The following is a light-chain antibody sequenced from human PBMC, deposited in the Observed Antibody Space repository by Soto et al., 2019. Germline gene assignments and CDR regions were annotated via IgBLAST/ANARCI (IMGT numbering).Light chain of an antibody. CDR2: GVT. CDR1: HNDIDTYDY. Sequence: SVLTKPTSVSASPGQSISISCTGNHNDIDTYDYVSWYQQHPGRAPRLLIHGVTTRASGISDRFSASKSGLTASLTISGLQPEDEADYYCSSFTSNRIYVFGPGTKV. J-gene: IGLJ1*01. V-gene: IGLV2-14*03. CDR3: SSFTSNRIYV.